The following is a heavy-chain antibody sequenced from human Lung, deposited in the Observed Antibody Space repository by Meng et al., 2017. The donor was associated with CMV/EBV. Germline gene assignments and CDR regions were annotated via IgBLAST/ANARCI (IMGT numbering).Heavy chain of an antibody. Sequence: SXTLSLXCAVYGGSFSGYFWSWIRQPPGKGLEWIGEINHSGSTNYNPSLKSRVTISVDTSKNQFFLKLSSVTAADTAVYYCARGTVTSRVIVPPFAIKIVYGMDVWSQGTTVTVSS. D-gene: IGHD2-2*01. J-gene: IGHJ6*02. CDR1: GGSFSGYF. CDR2: INHSGST. V-gene: IGHV4-34*01. CDR3: ARGTVTSRVIVPPFAIKIVYGMDV.